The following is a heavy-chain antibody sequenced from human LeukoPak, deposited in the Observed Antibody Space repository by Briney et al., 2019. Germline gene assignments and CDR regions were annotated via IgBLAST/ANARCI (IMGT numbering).Heavy chain of an antibody. CDR2: ISYDGNNK. CDR3: ARDLYESYYDSGAYWFDP. J-gene: IGHJ5*02. D-gene: IGHD3-22*01. V-gene: IGHV3-30*03. CDR1: GFTFSSYS. Sequence: TGGSLRLSCAASGFTFSSYSMNWVRQAPGKGLEWVTVISYDGNNKYYADSVKGRFTISRDNSKNTVYLQMKSLKVEDTAVYYCARDLYESYYDSGAYWFDPWGQGTQVTVSS.